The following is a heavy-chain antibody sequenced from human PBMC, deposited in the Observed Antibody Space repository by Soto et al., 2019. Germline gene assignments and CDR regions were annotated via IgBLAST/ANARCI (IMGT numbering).Heavy chain of an antibody. Sequence: GGSLRLSCAASGFTFDDYAMHWVRQAPGKGLEWVSGISWNSGSIDYADSVKGRFTISRDNAKNSLYLQMNSLRAEDTAFYYCTKERLGYCTTTSCSYFQHWGQGTLVTVSS. CDR1: GFTFDDYA. CDR2: ISWNSGSI. CDR3: TKERLGYCTTTSCSYFQH. J-gene: IGHJ1*01. V-gene: IGHV3-9*01. D-gene: IGHD2-2*01.